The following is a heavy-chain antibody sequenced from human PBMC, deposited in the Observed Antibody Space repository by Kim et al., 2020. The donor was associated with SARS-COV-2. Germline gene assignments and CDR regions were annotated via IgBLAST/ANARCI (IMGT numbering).Heavy chain of an antibody. D-gene: IGHD3-3*01. Sequence: SETLSLTCTVSGGSISSGGYYWSWIRQHPGKGLEWIGYIYYSGSTYYNPSLKSRVTISVDTSKNQFSLKLSSVTAADTAVYYCARVLVAIRIFGVVIVNWFDPWGQGTLVTVSS. J-gene: IGHJ5*02. CDR3: ARVLVAIRIFGVVIVNWFDP. CDR2: IYYSGST. CDR1: GGSISSGGYY. V-gene: IGHV4-31*03.